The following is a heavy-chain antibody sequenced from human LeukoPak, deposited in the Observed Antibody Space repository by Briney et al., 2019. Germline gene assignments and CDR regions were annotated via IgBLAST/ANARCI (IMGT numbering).Heavy chain of an antibody. CDR1: GFTVSSNY. J-gene: IGHJ3*02. CDR3: AKYQTGTWTSYDSSDI. D-gene: IGHD1-7*01. V-gene: IGHV3-53*01. CDR2: IYSGGST. Sequence: GGSLRLSCAASGFTVSSNYMSWVRQAPGKGLEWVSVIYSGGSTYYADSVKGRFTISRDNAKNSLYLQMDSLRAEDTAVYYCAKYQTGTWTSYDSSDIWGQGTLVTVSS.